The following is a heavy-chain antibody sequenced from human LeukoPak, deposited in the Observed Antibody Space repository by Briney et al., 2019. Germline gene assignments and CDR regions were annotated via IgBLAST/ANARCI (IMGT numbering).Heavy chain of an antibody. Sequence: SETLSLTCTVSGGSISSYYWSWIRQPPGKGLEWIGYIYYSGSTNYNPSLKSRVIISVDTSKNQFSLKLSSVTAADTAVYYCARAIGDSSMGYYFDYWGQGTLVTVSS. J-gene: IGHJ4*02. CDR3: ARAIGDSSMGYYFDY. CDR2: IYYSGST. D-gene: IGHD3-22*01. CDR1: GGSISSYY. V-gene: IGHV4-59*01.